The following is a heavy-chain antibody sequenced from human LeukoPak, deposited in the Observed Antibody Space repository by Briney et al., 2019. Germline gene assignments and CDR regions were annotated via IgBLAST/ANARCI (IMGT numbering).Heavy chain of an antibody. CDR3: AELGITMIGGV. CDR2: ISSSSGTI. V-gene: IGHV3-48*01. CDR1: GFTFSRYN. J-gene: IGHJ6*04. Sequence: GGSLRLSCAASGFTFSRYNMNWVRQAPGKGLEWVSYISSSSGTIYYADSVKGRFTISRDNAKNSLYLQMNSLRAEDTAVYYCAELGITMIGGVWGKGTTVTISS. D-gene: IGHD3-10*02.